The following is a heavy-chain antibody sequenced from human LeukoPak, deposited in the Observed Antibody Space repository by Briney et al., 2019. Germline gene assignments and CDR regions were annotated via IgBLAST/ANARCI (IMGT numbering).Heavy chain of an antibody. CDR1: GGSISSSNW. V-gene: IGHV4-4*02. CDR3: ARGGPFDY. J-gene: IGHJ4*02. CDR2: IYYSGNT. Sequence: PSGTLSLTCAVSGGSISSSNWWSWVRQPPGKGLEWIGSIYYSGNTYYNPSLKSRVTISVDTSKNQFSLKLSSVTAADTAVYYCARGGPFDYWGQGTLVTVSS.